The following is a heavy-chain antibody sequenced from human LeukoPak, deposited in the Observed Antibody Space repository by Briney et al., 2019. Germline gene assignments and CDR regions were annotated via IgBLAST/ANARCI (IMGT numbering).Heavy chain of an antibody. CDR2: INPNSGGT. V-gene: IGHV1-2*04. CDR1: GYTFTGYY. D-gene: IGHD5-24*01. Sequence: ASVKVSCKASGYTFTGYYMHWVRQAPGQGLEWMGWINPNSGGTNYAQKFQGWVTMTRDTSISTAYTELSRLRSDDTAVYYCAREGLDGYNAPIYYYYGMDVWGQGTTVTVSS. CDR3: AREGLDGYNAPIYYYYGMDV. J-gene: IGHJ6*02.